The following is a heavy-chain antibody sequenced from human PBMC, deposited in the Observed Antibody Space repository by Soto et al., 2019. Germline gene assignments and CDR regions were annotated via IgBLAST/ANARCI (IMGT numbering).Heavy chain of an antibody. D-gene: IGHD4-17*01. CDR2: IIPIFGTA. J-gene: IGHJ6*02. V-gene: IGHV1-69*12. Sequence: QVQLVQSGAEVKKPGSSVKVSCKASGGTFSSYAISWVRQAPGQGLEWMGGIIPIFGTANYAQKFQGRVTITADESTSTAYMELSSLRSEDTAVYYCARTMTTVTTLDYYCYGMDVWGQGTTVTVSS. CDR1: GGTFSSYA. CDR3: ARTMTTVTTLDYYCYGMDV.